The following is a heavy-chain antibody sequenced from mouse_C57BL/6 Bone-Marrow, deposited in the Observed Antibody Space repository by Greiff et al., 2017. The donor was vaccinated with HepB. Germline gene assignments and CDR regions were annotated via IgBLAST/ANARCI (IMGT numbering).Heavy chain of an antibody. CDR1: GFTFSDYG. Sequence: DVMLVESGGGLVKPGGSLKLSCAASGFTFSDYGMHWVRQAPEKGLEWVAYISSGSSTIYYADTVKGRFTISRDNAKNTLFLQMTSLRSEDTAMYYCALTVVATRYAMDYWGQGTSVTVSS. CDR3: ALTVVATRYAMDY. V-gene: IGHV5-17*01. D-gene: IGHD1-1*01. CDR2: ISSGSSTI. J-gene: IGHJ4*01.